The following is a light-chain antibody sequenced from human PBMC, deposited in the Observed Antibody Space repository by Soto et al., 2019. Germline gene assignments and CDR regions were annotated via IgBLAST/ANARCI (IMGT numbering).Light chain of an antibody. CDR2: PAS. CDR3: QQLLSYPLT. Sequence: DIHLTQSPSFLSASVGDRVTITCRASQGISSYLAWYQQKPGTAPKFLIYPASTLQSGVPSRFSGSGSGTEFTLTINSLQPEDFATYYCQQLLSYPLTFGGGTKVEIK. CDR1: QGISSY. J-gene: IGKJ4*01. V-gene: IGKV1-9*01.